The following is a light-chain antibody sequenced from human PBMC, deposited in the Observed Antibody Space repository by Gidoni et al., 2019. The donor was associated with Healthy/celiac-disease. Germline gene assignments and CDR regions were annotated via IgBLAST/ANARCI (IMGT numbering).Light chain of an antibody. V-gene: IGKV1-39*01. CDR2: AAS. Sequence: DIQMTQSPSSLSASVGDRVTITCRASQSISSYLNWYQQKPGKAPKLLIYAASSLQSGVPSRFSGSGSGTDFTLTSSSLQPEDFATYYCQQSYSTLGFGQGTKLEIK. CDR1: QSISSY. CDR3: QQSYSTLG. J-gene: IGKJ2*03.